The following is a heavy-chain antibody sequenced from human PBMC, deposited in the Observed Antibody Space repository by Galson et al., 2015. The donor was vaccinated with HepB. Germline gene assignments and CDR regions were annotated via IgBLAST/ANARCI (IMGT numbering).Heavy chain of an antibody. V-gene: IGHV1-18*04. CDR3: ARDTRYYYASGRENPGYYYYGTDV. D-gene: IGHD3-10*01. Sequence: SVKVSCKASGYTFTSYGISWVRQAPGQGLEWMGWISAYNGNTNYAQKLQGRVTMTTDTSTSTAYMELRSLRSDDTAVYYCARDTRYYYASGRENPGYYYYGTDVSRPGTTVTASS. J-gene: IGHJ6*02. CDR2: ISAYNGNT. CDR1: GYTFTSYG.